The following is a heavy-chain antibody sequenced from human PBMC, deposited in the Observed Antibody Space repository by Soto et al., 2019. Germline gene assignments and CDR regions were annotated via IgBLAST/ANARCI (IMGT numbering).Heavy chain of an antibody. D-gene: IGHD5-18*01. V-gene: IGHV4-31*03. CDR2: LYYSGST. Sequence: QVQLQESGPGLVKPSQTLSLTCTVSGGSISSGGYYWSWIRQHPGKGLEWIGYLYYSGSTYYNPSLKSRVTISVDTSKNQFSLKLSSVTAADTAEYYCAGLRPPFLYGMDVWGQWTTVTVSS. CDR1: GGSISSGGYY. J-gene: IGHJ6*02. CDR3: AGLRPPFLYGMDV.